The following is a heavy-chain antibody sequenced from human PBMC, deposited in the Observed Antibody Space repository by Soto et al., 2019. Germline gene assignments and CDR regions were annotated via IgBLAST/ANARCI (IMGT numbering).Heavy chain of an antibody. CDR2: ISAYNGNT. J-gene: IGHJ6*02. V-gene: IGHV1-18*01. CDR1: GYTFTSYG. CDR3: ARVGYCSSTSCYSPYYYYYGMDV. D-gene: IGHD2-2*01. Sequence: ASVKVSCKASGYTFTSYGISWVRQAPGQGLEWMGWISAYNGNTNYAQKLRGRVTMTTDTSTSTAYMELRSLRSDDTAVYYCARVGYCSSTSCYSPYYYYYGMDVWGQGTTVTVSS.